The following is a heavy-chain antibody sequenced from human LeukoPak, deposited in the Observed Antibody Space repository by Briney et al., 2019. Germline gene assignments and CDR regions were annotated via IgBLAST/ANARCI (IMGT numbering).Heavy chain of an antibody. CDR3: VRVSDPTTVGSSTYSSSWYLRD. CDR1: GFTFSSYS. J-gene: IGHJ4*02. D-gene: IGHD6-13*01. V-gene: IGHV3-21*01. CDR2: ISSSSSYI. Sequence: PGGSLRLSCAASGFTFSSYSMNWVRQAPGKGLEWVSSISSSSSYIYYADSVKGRFTISRDNAKNTLYLQMNSLRAEDTAVYYCVRVSDPTTVGSSTYSSSWYLRDWGQGTLVTVSS.